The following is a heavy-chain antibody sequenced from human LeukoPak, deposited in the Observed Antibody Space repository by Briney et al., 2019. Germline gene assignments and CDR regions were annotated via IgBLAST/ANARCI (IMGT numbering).Heavy chain of an antibody. CDR2: ISYDGSNK. J-gene: IGHJ4*02. D-gene: IGHD5-24*01. CDR1: GFTFSSYA. CDR3: ARDKLPPAYFDY. Sequence: GGSLRLSCAASGFTFSSYAMHWVRQAPGKGLEWVAVISYDGSNKYYADSVKGRFTISRDNSKNTLYLQMNGLRAEDTAVYYCARDKLPPAYFDYWGQGTLVTVSS. V-gene: IGHV3-30-3*01.